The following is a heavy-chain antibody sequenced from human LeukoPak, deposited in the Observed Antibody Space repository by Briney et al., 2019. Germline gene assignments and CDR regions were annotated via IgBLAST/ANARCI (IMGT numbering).Heavy chain of an antibody. CDR2: LSYTGKT. D-gene: IGHD2/OR15-2a*01. V-gene: IGHV4-59*02. CDR1: GVSVSTSH. Sequence: SETLSITCNVSGVSVSTSHWNWIRQRPGKGLEWIGCLSYTGKTDYNPSLKSRVSISLGSSNNHFSLKLTSVTAADTAVYYCSEGYFEPFDHWGQGILVNASS. J-gene: IGHJ4*02. CDR3: SEGYFEPFDH.